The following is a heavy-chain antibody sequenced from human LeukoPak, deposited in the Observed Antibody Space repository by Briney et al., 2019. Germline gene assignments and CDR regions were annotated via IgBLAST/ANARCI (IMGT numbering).Heavy chain of an antibody. Sequence: PGGSLRLSCAASGFTFSSYWMTWVRQAPGKGLEWVANIKQDGGEKYYLVSVKGRFTISRDNAKNSLYLQMNSLRAEDTAVYYCARVSAEWLLFYWGQGTLVTVSS. CDR2: IKQDGGEK. CDR3: ARVSAEWLLFY. CDR1: GFTFSSYW. J-gene: IGHJ4*02. D-gene: IGHD3-3*01. V-gene: IGHV3-7*01.